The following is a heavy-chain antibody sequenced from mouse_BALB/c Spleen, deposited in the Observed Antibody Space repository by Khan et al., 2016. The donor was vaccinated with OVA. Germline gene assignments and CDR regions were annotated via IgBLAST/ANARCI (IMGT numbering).Heavy chain of an antibody. Sequence: EVQLVESGGGLVQPGGSLKLSCAASGFDFSRYWMSWVRQAPGKGLEWIGEINPDSSTINYTPSLKDKFIISRDNAKNTLYLQMSKVRSEDKALYCWARVANWEGGFAYWGQGTLVTVSA. CDR2: INPDSSTI. J-gene: IGHJ3*01. V-gene: IGHV4-1*02. CDR1: GFDFSRYW. D-gene: IGHD4-1*01. CDR3: ARVANWEGGFAY.